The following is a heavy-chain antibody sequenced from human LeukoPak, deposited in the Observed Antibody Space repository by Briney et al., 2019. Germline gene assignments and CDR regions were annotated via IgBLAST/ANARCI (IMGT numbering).Heavy chain of an antibody. D-gene: IGHD5-18*01. J-gene: IGHJ5*02. CDR3: ARALVDTSVVTSGLMHWFDP. Sequence: PGGSLRLSCAASGFTFSRYSMNWVRQAPGKGLEWLSFISSNSITTYYADSVKGRFTVSRDNAKNSLYLQMNSLRAEDTAMYYCARALVDTSVVTSGLMHWFDPWGQGTVVTVSS. CDR1: GFTFSRYS. V-gene: IGHV3-48*01. CDR2: ISSNSITT.